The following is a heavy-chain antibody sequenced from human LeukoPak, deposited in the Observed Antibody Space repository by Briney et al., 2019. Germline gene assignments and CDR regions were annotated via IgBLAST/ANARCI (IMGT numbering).Heavy chain of an antibody. CDR3: ARREVRGITMVRGVIITGRRMHHFDY. Sequence: PSETLSLTCAVSGGSISSGDYSWSWIRQPPGEGLEWIGFIYNSGNTYYNPSLKSRVTLSVDTSKNQFSLKLSSVTAADTAVYYCARREVRGITMVRGVIITGRRMHHFDYWGQGTLVTVSS. J-gene: IGHJ4*02. CDR2: IYNSGNT. V-gene: IGHV4-30-4*07. D-gene: IGHD3-10*01. CDR1: GGSISSGDYS.